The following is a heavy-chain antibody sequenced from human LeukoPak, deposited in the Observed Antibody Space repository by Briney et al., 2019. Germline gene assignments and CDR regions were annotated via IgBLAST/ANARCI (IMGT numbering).Heavy chain of an antibody. J-gene: IGHJ4*02. CDR2: IYYSGST. Sequence: SETLSLTCTVSGGSISSYYWTWIRQPPGKGLEWIGYIYYSGSTNHNPSLKSRVTISVDTSKNQFSLKLSSVTAADTAVYYCARYNSSNWYVVDYWGQGTLVTVSS. V-gene: IGHV4-59*01. D-gene: IGHD6-13*01. CDR3: ARYNSSNWYVVDY. CDR1: GGSISSYY.